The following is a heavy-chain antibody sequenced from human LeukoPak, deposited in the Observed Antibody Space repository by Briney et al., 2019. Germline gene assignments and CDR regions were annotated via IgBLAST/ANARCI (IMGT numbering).Heavy chain of an antibody. CDR2: INQDESVK. J-gene: IGHJ3*02. V-gene: IGHV3-7*03. CDR3: ARDLWAQQEGDGFDI. Sequence: GGFLRLSCAASGFTFTKYWMSWVRQAPGKRLECVASINQDESVKRYVDSAKGRFTISRDNTQNSVYLEMNSLTAEDTALYYCARDLWAQQEGDGFDIWGQGTMVTVSS. D-gene: IGHD6-13*01. CDR1: GFTFTKYW.